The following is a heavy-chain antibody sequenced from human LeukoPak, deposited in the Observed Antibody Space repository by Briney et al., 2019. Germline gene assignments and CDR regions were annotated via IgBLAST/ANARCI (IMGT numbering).Heavy chain of an antibody. CDR2: IKQDGSEK. J-gene: IGHJ4*02. Sequence: GGSLRLSCAASGFTFSNAWMNWVRQAPGKGLEWVANIKQDGSEKYYVDSVKGRFTISRDNAKNSLYLQMNSLRAEDTAVYYCARDCSGGSCYSVYWGQGTLVTVSS. CDR3: ARDCSGGSCYSVY. V-gene: IGHV3-7*01. CDR1: GFTFSNAW. D-gene: IGHD2-15*01.